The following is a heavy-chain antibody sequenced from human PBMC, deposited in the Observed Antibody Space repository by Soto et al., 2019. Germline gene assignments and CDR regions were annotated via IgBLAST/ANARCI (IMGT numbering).Heavy chain of an antibody. CDR1: GFTFGTFA. D-gene: IGHD3-3*01. CDR3: AKLRYYDFWSGENWFDP. V-gene: IGHV3-23*01. Sequence: LRLSCAASGFTFGTFAMSWVRQAPGKGLEWVSFISGSGDRTSYADPVKGRFTISRDTSENMLYLQMNSLRLEDTAIYYCAKLRYYDFWSGENWFDPWGQGTLVTVSS. J-gene: IGHJ5*02. CDR2: ISGSGDRT.